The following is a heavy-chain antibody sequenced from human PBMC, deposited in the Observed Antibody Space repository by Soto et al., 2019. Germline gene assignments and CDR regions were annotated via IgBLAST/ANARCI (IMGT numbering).Heavy chain of an antibody. J-gene: IGHJ4*02. CDR1: GDSISSSVW. CDR3: ARKAWVRFDY. CDR2: VFHTGGT. D-gene: IGHD7-27*01. V-gene: IGHV4-4*02. Sequence: TLSLTCAVSGDSISSSVWWTWVRQPPGKGLEWIGEVFHTGGTYFNPSLRSRVAMSVDKSTNEFSLKVTSVTAADTAIYYCARKAWVRFDYWGQGALVTVSS.